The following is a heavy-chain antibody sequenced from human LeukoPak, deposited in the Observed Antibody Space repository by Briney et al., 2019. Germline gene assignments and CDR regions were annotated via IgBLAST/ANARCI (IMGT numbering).Heavy chain of an antibody. CDR1: GFTFSSYG. CDR3: AKDGGSRAFDP. CDR2: ISYDGSNK. Sequence: GGSLRLSCAASGFTFSSYGMHWVRQAPGKGLEWVAVISYDGSNKYYADSVKGRFTISRDNSKNTLYLQMNSLRAEDTAVYYCAKDGGSRAFDPWGQGTLVTVSS. J-gene: IGHJ5*02. V-gene: IGHV3-30*18. D-gene: IGHD1-26*01.